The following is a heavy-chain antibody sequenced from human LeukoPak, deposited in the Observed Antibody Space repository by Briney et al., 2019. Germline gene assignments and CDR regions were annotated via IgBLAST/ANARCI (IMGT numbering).Heavy chain of an antibody. CDR1: GFTFTNYA. V-gene: IGHV3-23*01. D-gene: IGHD1-26*01. Sequence: GGSLRLSCAASGFTFTNYAMTWVRQAPGKGLEWVSAFDGSGSKIHYADSVKGRFTISRDNSKNTLYLQMNSLRAEDTAVYYCAKDWSCDFWGQGTLVTVSS. CDR3: AKDWSCDF. CDR2: FDGSGSKI. J-gene: IGHJ4*02.